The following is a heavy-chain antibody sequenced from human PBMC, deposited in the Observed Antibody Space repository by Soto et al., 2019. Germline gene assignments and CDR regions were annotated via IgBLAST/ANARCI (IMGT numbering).Heavy chain of an antibody. CDR1: GDSVSSQNAA. Sequence: SQTLSLTCAISGDSVSSQNAAWNWIRQSPSRGLEWLGRTNYRSKWYNDYALSVKSRITINPDTSKNQFSLELNSVTPEDTAVYYCAREVGATRLYDYYALDVWGQGTTVTVSS. V-gene: IGHV6-1*01. CDR2: TNYRSKWYN. J-gene: IGHJ6*02. D-gene: IGHD1-26*01. CDR3: AREVGATRLYDYYALDV.